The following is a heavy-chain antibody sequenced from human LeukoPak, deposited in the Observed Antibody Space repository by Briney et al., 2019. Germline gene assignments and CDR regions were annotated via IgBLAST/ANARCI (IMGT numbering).Heavy chain of an antibody. CDR1: GFTFSSYA. CDR3: ARDVGYCSSTSCPYV. J-gene: IGHJ3*01. V-gene: IGHV3-30-3*01. Sequence: TGGSLRLSCAASGFTFSSYAMHWVRQAPGKGLEWVAVISYDGSNKYYADSVKGRFTISRDNSKNTLYLQMNSLRAEDTAVYYCARDVGYCSSTSCPYVWGQGTMVTVSS. D-gene: IGHD2-2*01. CDR2: ISYDGSNK.